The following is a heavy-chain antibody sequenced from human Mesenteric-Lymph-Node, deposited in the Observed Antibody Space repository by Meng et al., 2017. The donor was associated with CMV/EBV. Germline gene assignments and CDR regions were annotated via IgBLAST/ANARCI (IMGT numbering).Heavy chain of an antibody. V-gene: IGHV4-59*01. CDR2: IYYSGST. J-gene: IGHJ4*02. D-gene: IGHD6-19*01. CDR1: GGSISSYY. Sequence: TCNVSGGSISSYYWNWFRQPPGKGLEWIGYIYYSGSTNYNPSLKSRVTISVDTSKNQFSLRLSSLTAADTAVYYCARGMGGWFHFDFWGQGTLVTVSS. CDR3: ARGMGGWFHFDF.